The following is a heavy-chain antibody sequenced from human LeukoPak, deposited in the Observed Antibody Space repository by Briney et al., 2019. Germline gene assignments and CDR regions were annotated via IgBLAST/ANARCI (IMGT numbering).Heavy chain of an antibody. Sequence: ASVKVSCKASGYTFTGYYMHWVRQAPGQGLEWMGWINPNSGGTNYAQKFQGRVTMTRDTSISTAYMELSRLRSDDTAVYYCARDSYDSSGYYSETDYWGQGTLVTVSS. D-gene: IGHD3-22*01. CDR2: INPNSGGT. J-gene: IGHJ4*02. V-gene: IGHV1-2*02. CDR3: ARDSYDSSGYYSETDY. CDR1: GYTFTGYY.